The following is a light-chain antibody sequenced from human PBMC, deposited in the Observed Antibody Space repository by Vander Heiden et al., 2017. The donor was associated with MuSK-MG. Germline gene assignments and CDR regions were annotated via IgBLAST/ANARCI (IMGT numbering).Light chain of an antibody. CDR2: DVS. V-gene: IGLV2-14*01. Sequence: QSVLTQPASVSGSPGQSITISCSGTSRHIGGYDYVSWYQQSPGKAPKLIIYDVSNRPSGVSDRFSGSKSGNTASLTISGLHVDDEADYYCASYTTTSALYVFGSGTQVTVL. J-gene: IGLJ1*01. CDR3: ASYTTTSALYV. CDR1: SRHIGGYDY.